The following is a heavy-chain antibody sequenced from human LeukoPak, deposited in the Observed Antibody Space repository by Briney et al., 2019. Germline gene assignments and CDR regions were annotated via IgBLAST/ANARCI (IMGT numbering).Heavy chain of an antibody. Sequence: GGSLRLSCSASGFTFSSFAIHWVRQAPGKGLEYVSAISSNGGSTYYADPVKGRFTISRDNSKNTLYLQMSSLRPEDTAVHYCVKDPTGAYGDRRSFDYWGQGTLVTVSS. CDR3: VKDPTGAYGDRRSFDY. J-gene: IGHJ4*02. CDR2: ISSNGGST. D-gene: IGHD4-17*01. V-gene: IGHV3-64D*06. CDR1: GFTFSSFA.